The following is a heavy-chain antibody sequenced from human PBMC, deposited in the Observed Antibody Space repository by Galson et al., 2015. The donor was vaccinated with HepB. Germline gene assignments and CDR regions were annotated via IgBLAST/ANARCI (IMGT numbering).Heavy chain of an antibody. Sequence: SVKVSCKASGYTFTSYDINWVRQATGQGLEWMGWMNPSSGNPGFAERFQGRVALTRDTSIRTAYMELSSLRSEDTAVYYCARWRGGSSYGAFDYWGQGTLVTVSS. CDR2: MNPSSGNP. J-gene: IGHJ4*02. D-gene: IGHD5-18*01. V-gene: IGHV1-8*01. CDR1: GYTFTSYD. CDR3: ARWRGGSSYGAFDY.